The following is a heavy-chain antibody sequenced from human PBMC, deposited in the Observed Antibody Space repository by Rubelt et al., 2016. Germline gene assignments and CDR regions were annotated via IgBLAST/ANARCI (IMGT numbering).Heavy chain of an antibody. D-gene: IGHD5-24*01. V-gene: IGHV3-21*01. J-gene: IGHJ4*02. Sequence: SGGGLVQPGGSLRLSCAASGFTLTGYSMNWVLQAPGKGLEWVSSISSNGRYIYYADSVKGRFTISRDDAKNSLYLQMNSLRAEDTAVYYCAKTRVGRSNVLDYWGQGTLVTVSS. CDR1: GFTLTGYS. CDR3: AKTRVGRSNVLDY. CDR2: ISSNGRYI.